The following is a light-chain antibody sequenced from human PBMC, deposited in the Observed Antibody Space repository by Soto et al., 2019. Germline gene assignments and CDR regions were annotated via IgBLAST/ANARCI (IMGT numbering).Light chain of an antibody. V-gene: IGKV1-5*01. Sequence: DIQMTQSPSTLSASVGDRVTITCRASQSISSWLAWYQQKPGKAPKLLIYDASSLESGVPSRFSVSGSGTEFTLTISSLQPDDIATYYCQHYGSYPPTFGQGTKVDIK. J-gene: IGKJ1*01. CDR3: QHYGSYPPT. CDR2: DAS. CDR1: QSISSW.